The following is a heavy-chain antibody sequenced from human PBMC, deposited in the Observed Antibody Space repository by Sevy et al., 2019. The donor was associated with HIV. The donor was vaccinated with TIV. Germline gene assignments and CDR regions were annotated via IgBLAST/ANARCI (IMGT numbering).Heavy chain of an antibody. D-gene: IGHD1-1*01. J-gene: IGHJ4*02. Sequence: GGSLRLSCAASGFIFSHYGMHWVRQAPGKGLEWVAVISYDGRNKFYADSVKGRFTISRDISRNTLYLQMNSLRTEDTAVYYCAKTKTGTASYFDYWGQGTLVTVSS. CDR1: GFIFSHYG. CDR3: AKTKTGTASYFDY. V-gene: IGHV3-30*18. CDR2: ISYDGRNK.